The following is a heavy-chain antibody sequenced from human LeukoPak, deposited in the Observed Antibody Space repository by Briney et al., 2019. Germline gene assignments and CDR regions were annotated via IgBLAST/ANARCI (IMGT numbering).Heavy chain of an antibody. CDR1: GGSFSGYY. J-gene: IGHJ6*03. Sequence: SETLSLTCAVYGGSFSGYYGSWIRQPPGKGLEWIGEINHSGSTNYKPYLKSRVTISVDTYTNQFSLKLSSVTAADTAVYYCARQVIAVAGMRYYYYMDVWGKGTTVTISS. D-gene: IGHD6-19*01. CDR2: INHSGST. CDR3: ARQVIAVAGMRYYYYMDV. V-gene: IGHV4-34*01.